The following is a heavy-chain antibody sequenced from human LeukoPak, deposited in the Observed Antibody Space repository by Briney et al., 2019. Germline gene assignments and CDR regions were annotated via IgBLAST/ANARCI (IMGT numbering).Heavy chain of an antibody. D-gene: IGHD1-1*01. CDR1: GFTFSDYD. CDR3: ARVAKERVGGVYYFDY. CDR2: IGTAGDT. V-gene: IGHV3-13*01. Sequence: TGGSLRLSCAASGFTFSDYDMHWVRHATGKGLERVSAIGTAGDTYYTGSVKGRFTISRENAKNSLYLQMNSLRAGDTAVYYCARVAKERVGGVYYFDYWGQGTLVTVSS. J-gene: IGHJ4*02.